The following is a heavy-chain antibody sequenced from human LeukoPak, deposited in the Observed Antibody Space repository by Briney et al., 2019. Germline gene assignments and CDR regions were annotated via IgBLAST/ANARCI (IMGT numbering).Heavy chain of an antibody. J-gene: IGHJ6*02. CDR3: ARFGQDYDFWSGYRYYYGMDV. V-gene: IGHV4-61*08. CDR1: GVSISSGDYY. Sequence: SETLSLTCTVSGVSISSGDYYWSWIRQPPGKGLEWIGYIYYSGSTNYNPSLKSRVTISVDTSKNQFSLKLSSVTAADTAVYYCARFGQDYDFWSGYRYYYGMDVWGQGTTVTVSS. CDR2: IYYSGST. D-gene: IGHD3-3*01.